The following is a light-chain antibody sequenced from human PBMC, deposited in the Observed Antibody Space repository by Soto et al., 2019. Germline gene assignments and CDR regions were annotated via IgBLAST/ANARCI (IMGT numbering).Light chain of an antibody. Sequence: EIVLTQSPGTLSLSPGDRVTLSCRASQSVSSNYLAWYQQKPGQAPRLLIYATSSRATGIPDRFSGSGSGTDFTLTISRLEPEDFVMYYCQQYGDYNSPRYSFGQGTRLEI. V-gene: IGKV3-20*01. CDR2: ATS. CDR3: QQYGDYNSPRYS. J-gene: IGKJ2*03. CDR1: QSVSSNY.